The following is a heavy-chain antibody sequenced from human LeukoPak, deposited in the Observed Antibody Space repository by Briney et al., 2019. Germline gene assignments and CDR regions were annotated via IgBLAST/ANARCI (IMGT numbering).Heavy chain of an antibody. CDR2: INTDGSST. Sequence: PGGSLRLSCAASRFTFSSYWMHWVRQAPGKGLVWVSRINTDGSSTTYADSVKGRFTFSRDNAKNTLILQTNSLRTEDTAVYYCARGEYGSAWPNIDYWGQGTLVTVSS. V-gene: IGHV3-74*01. CDR1: RFTFSSYW. CDR3: ARGEYGSAWPNIDY. J-gene: IGHJ4*02. D-gene: IGHD6-19*01.